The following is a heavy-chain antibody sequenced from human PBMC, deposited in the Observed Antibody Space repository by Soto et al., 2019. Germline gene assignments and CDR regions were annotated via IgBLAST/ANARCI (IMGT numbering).Heavy chain of an antibody. V-gene: IGHV3-23*01. CDR2: ISGSGGST. D-gene: IGHD2-2*01. CDR3: AMVYQLTLHYPNSMHV. Sequence: LGCAAPEYILGRNAMRYAGQFPGKRMEWVSAISGSGGSTYYADSVTGRLTISRDNSKNTLYLQMNSLRAEDTAVYYCAMVYQLTLHYPNSMHVWYPGPTVSLSS. CDR1: EYILGRNA. J-gene: IGHJ6*02.